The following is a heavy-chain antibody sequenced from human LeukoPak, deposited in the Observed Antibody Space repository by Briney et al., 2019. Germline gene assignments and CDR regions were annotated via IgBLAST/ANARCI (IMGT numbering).Heavy chain of an antibody. V-gene: IGHV3-21*01. Sequence: GGSLRLSCAASGFTFSSYSMNWVRQAPGKGLEWVSSISSSSSYIHYADSVKGRFTISRDNAKNSLYLQMNSLRAEDTAVYYCARDLSVHIRFGELPYFDYWGQGTLVTVSS. CDR1: GFTFSSYS. J-gene: IGHJ4*02. CDR3: ARDLSVHIRFGELPYFDY. D-gene: IGHD3-10*01. CDR2: ISSSSSYI.